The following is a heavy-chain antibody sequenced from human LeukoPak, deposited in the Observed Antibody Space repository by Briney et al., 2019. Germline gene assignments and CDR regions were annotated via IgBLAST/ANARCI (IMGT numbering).Heavy chain of an antibody. CDR1: GFTFSSYA. Sequence: PGGSLRLSCAASGFTFSSYAMSWVRHAPGKGLEWGPAISGSGGSTYYADSVKGRFTISRDNSKNTLYLQMNSLRAEDTAVYYCAKPGVGATKRDYFDYWGQGTLVTVSS. J-gene: IGHJ4*02. CDR3: AKPGVGATKRDYFDY. D-gene: IGHD1-26*01. V-gene: IGHV3-23*01. CDR2: ISGSGGST.